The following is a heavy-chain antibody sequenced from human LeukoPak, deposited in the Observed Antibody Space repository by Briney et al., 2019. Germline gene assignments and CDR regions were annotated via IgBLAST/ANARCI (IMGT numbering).Heavy chain of an antibody. CDR2: MNPNSGNT. CDR1: GYTFTSYD. CDR3: GRERSGTYRTIDY. D-gene: IGHD1-26*01. J-gene: IGHJ4*02. Sequence: ASVKVSCKASGYTFTSYDINWVRQATGQGLEWLGWMNPNSGNTGYAQKFQGTVSFTRDTSTRTAYMELNSLRSGDTAVYYCGRERSGTYRTIDYWGQGTLVTVSS. V-gene: IGHV1-8*01.